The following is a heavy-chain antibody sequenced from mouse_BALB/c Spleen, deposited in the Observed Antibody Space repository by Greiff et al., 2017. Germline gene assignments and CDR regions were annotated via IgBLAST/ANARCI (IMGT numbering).Heavy chain of an antibody. D-gene: IGHD1-2*01. Sequence: EVHLVESGGGLVQPGGSRKLSCAASGFTFSSFGMHWVRQAPEKGLEWVAYISSGSSTIYYADTVKGRFTISRDNPKNTLFLQMTSLRSEDTAMYYCARESSTAGFAYWGQGTLVTVSA. CDR2: ISSGSSTI. V-gene: IGHV5-17*02. CDR1: GFTFSSFG. J-gene: IGHJ3*01. CDR3: ARESSTAGFAY.